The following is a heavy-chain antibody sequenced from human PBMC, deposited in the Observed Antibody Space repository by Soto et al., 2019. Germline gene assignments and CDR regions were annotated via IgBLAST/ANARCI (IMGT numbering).Heavy chain of an antibody. V-gene: IGHV1-24*01. CDR1: GYTLTELS. J-gene: IGHJ6*02. Sequence: QVQLVQSGAEVKKPGASVKVSCKVSGYTLTELSMHWVRQAPGKGLEWMGGFDPEDGETIYAQKFQGRVTMTEDTSTDTAYMELSSLRSEDTAVYYCATGPRYYYDSSGYYPNPPPFYYYGMDVWGQGTTVTVSS. D-gene: IGHD3-22*01. CDR3: ATGPRYYYDSSGYYPNPPPFYYYGMDV. CDR2: FDPEDGET.